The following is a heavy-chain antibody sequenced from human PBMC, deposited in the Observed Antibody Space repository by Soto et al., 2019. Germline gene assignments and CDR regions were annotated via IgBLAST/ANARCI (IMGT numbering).Heavy chain of an antibody. J-gene: IGHJ4*02. CDR2: ISYDGSST. CDR3: ARPHPAYDSASSDLAY. Sequence: QVQLVESGGGVVQTGRSLRLSCAASGFSFSSFGMHWVRQAPGEGLEWVAVISYDGSSTFYADSVNGRFTISRDNSKNTLYLQMNSLTPEDTAVYYCARPHPAYDSASSDLAYWGQGTLVTVSS. CDR1: GFSFSSFG. D-gene: IGHD3-22*01. V-gene: IGHV3-30*03.